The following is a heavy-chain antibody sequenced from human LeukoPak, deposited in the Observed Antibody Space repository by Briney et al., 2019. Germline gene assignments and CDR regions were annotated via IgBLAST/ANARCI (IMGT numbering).Heavy chain of an antibody. J-gene: IGHJ4*02. CDR2: ISSSSSYI. V-gene: IGHV3-21*01. CDR3: ARTRGYSYGNRNLRFDY. D-gene: IGHD5-18*01. CDR1: GFTFGSFA. Sequence: GGSLRLSCEASGFTFGSFAMSWVRQAPGKGLEWVSSISSSSSYIYYADSVKGRFTISRDNAKNSLYLQMNSLRAEDTAVYYCARTRGYSYGNRNLRFDYWGQGTLVTVSS.